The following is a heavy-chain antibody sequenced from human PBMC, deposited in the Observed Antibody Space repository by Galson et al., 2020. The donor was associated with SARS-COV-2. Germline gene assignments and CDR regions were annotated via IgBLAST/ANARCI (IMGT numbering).Heavy chain of an antibody. J-gene: IGHJ6*02. V-gene: IGHV4-59*01. CDR1: GGSISSYY. Sequence: TSETLYLTCTVSGGSISSYYWSWIRQPPGKGLEWIGYIYYSGSTNYNPSLKSRVTISVDTSKNQFSLKLSSVTAADTAVYYCARDCSSTSCYTYGMDVWGQGTTVTVSS. CDR3: ARDCSSTSCYTYGMDV. D-gene: IGHD2-2*02. CDR2: IYYSGST.